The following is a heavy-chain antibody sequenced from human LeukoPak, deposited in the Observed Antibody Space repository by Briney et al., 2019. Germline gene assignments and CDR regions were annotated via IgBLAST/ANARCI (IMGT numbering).Heavy chain of an antibody. D-gene: IGHD2-2*01. CDR1: GFTFSSYA. Sequence: GRSLRLSCAASGFTFSSYAMHWVRQAPGKGLEWVAVISYDGSNKYYADSVKGRFTISRDNSKNTLYLQMNSLRAEDTAVYYCARGLGYCSSTSCYYSHFDYWGQGTLVTVSS. V-gene: IGHV3-30-3*01. CDR3: ARGLGYCSSTSCYYSHFDY. CDR2: ISYDGSNK. J-gene: IGHJ4*02.